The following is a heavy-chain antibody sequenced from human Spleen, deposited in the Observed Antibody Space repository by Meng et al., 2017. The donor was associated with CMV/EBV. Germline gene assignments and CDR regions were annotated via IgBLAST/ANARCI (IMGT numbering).Heavy chain of an antibody. V-gene: IGHV1-46*01. J-gene: IGHJ5*02. CDR2: INPSGGST. D-gene: IGHD2-2*01. CDR3: ALDCSSTSCYYREGWFDP. CDR1: GYTFTSYY. Sequence: ASVKVSCKASGYTFTSYYMHWVRQAPGQGLEWMGIINPSGGSTSYAQKFQGRVTMTRDTSTSTVYMELSSLRSEDTAVYCCALDCSSTSCYYREGWFDPWGQGTLVTVSS.